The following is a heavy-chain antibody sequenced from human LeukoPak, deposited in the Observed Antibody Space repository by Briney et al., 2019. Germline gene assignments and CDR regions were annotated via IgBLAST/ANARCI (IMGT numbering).Heavy chain of an antibody. J-gene: IGHJ6*03. Sequence: GGSLRLSCAASGFTFSSYGMHWVRQAPGKGLEWVTVIWYDGSNKYYADSVKGRFTISRDNSKNTLYLQMNSLRAEDTAVYYCARVNSVVVVQAAIARHYYYYYMDVWGKGTTVTVSS. V-gene: IGHV3-33*01. CDR2: IWYDGSNK. CDR3: ARVNSVVVVQAAIARHYYYYYMDV. CDR1: GFTFSSYG. D-gene: IGHD2-2*01.